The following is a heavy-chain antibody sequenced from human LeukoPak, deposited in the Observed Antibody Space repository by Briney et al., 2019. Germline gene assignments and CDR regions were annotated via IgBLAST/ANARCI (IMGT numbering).Heavy chain of an antibody. CDR2: ISGSGGST. CDR1: GFTFSSYA. D-gene: IGHD3-16*02. Sequence: GGSLRLSCAASGFTFSSYAMSWVRQAPGKGLEWVSAISGSGGSTYYADSVKGRFTISRDNSKNTLYLQLNSLRAEDTAVYYCAKRAGLRLGELSRDFDYWGQGTLVTVS. V-gene: IGHV3-23*01. J-gene: IGHJ4*02. CDR3: AKRAGLRLGELSRDFDY.